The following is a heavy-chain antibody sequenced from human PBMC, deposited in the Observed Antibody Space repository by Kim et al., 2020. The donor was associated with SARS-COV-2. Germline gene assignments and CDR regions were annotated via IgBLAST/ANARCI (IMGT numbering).Heavy chain of an antibody. Sequence: SETLSLTCTVSCGSISSSSYYWGWIRQPPGKGLEWIGSIYYRGSTYYNPSLKSRVTISVDTSKNQFSLKLTSVTAADTAVYYCARHVVVPSPGFDYWGQGTLVTVSS. CDR2: IYYRGST. J-gene: IGHJ4*01. V-gene: IGHV4-39*01. D-gene: IGHD2-21*01. CDR1: CGSISSSSYY. CDR3: ARHVVVPSPGFDY.